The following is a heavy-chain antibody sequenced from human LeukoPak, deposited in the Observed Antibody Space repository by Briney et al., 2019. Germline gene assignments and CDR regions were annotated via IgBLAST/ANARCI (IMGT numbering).Heavy chain of an antibody. J-gene: IGHJ4*02. Sequence: SETLSLTCTVSGGSIGSHQWSWIRQPPGKGLEYIGYIYYSGSTNSNPSLKSRVTISVDTSKNQFSLKLSSVTAADTAVYYCARGHMGLDYWGQGTLVTVSS. V-gene: IGHV4-59*11. CDR3: ARGHMGLDY. CDR2: IYYSGST. D-gene: IGHD1-26*01. CDR1: GGSIGSHQ.